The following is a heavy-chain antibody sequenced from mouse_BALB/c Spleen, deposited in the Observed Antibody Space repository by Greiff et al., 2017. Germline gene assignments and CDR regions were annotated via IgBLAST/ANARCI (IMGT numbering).Heavy chain of an antibody. CDR1: GFNIKDYY. CDR2: IDPENGDT. J-gene: IGHJ3*01. V-gene: IGHV14-4*02. CDR3: NAGPSPFAY. Sequence: EVQLQQSGAELVRSGASVKLSCTASGFNIKDYYMHWVKQRPEQGLEWIGWIDPENGDTEYAPKFQGKATMTADTSSNTAYLQLSSLTSEDTAVYYCNAGPSPFAYWGQGTLVTVSA.